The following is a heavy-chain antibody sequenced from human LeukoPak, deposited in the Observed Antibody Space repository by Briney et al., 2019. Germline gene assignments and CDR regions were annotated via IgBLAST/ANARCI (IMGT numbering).Heavy chain of an antibody. V-gene: IGHV1-8*01. J-gene: IGHJ5*02. CDR3: ASYDSSGYWFDP. Sequence: GASVKVSCKASGYAFTSYDINWVRQATGQGLEWMGWMNPNSGNTGYAQKFQGRVTMTRNTSISTAYMELSSLRSEDTAVYYCASYDSSGYWFDPWGQGTLVTVSS. CDR2: MNPNSGNT. CDR1: GYAFTSYD. D-gene: IGHD3-22*01.